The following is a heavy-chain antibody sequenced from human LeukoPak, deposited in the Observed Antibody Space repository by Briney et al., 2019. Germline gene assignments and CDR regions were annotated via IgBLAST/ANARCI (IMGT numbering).Heavy chain of an antibody. CDR3: ARITYCSGGSCYVYYFDY. CDR1: GGSISSSSYY. J-gene: IGHJ4*02. Sequence: SETLSLICTVSGGSISSSSYYWGWVRQPPGTGLEWIGSIYYSGSTYYNPSLKSRVTISVDTSKNQFSPKLSSVPAADTAVYYCARITYCSGGSCYVYYFDYWGQGTLVTVSS. D-gene: IGHD2-15*01. CDR2: IYYSGST. V-gene: IGHV4-39*01.